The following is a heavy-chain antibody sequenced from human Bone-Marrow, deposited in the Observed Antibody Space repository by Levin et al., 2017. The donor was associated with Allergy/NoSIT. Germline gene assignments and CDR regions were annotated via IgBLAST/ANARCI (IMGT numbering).Heavy chain of an antibody. CDR2: TKNKGESYAT. CDR3: ARSYCDGDCPYSYFAP. CDR1: GFISSDYY. Sequence: PGGSLRLSCAAYGFISSDYYMDWVRQAPGKGLEWVGRTKNKGESYATEYAASVKGRFTISRDDSKNSLYLEMNSLKTEDTAVYYCARSYCDGDCPYSYFAPWGRGTSVTVSS. D-gene: IGHD2-21*02. J-gene: IGHJ2*01. V-gene: IGHV3-72*01.